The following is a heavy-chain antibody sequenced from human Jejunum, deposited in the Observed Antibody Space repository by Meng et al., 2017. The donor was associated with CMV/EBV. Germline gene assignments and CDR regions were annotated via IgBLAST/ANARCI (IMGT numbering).Heavy chain of an antibody. V-gene: IGHV3-30*04. D-gene: IGHD1-14*01. CDR3: VRETGGGTGTWQFDY. J-gene: IGHJ4*02. CDR2: ISYDGRTK. Sequence: QGQLVEAGGRVVQPGESLRLSCTASGFTFTTFSMHWVRQAPGKGLEWLALISYDGRTKYYADSVKGRFTISRDTSKTTLYLQMDSLRPEDTAVYYCVRETGGGTGTWQFDYWGQGTLVTVSS. CDR1: GFTFTTFS.